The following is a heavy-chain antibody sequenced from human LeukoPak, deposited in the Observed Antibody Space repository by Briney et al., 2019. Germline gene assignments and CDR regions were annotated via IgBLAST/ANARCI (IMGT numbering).Heavy chain of an antibody. Sequence: TGGSLRLSCAASGFTFTIYSMNWVRQAPRKGLEWVSSIGGSGTSIYYADSVKGRFTISRDNAKNSLYLQMNSLRAEDTAVYYCARESGSSGWYEGFDYWGQGTLVTVSS. CDR1: GFTFTIYS. CDR2: IGGSGTSI. D-gene: IGHD6-19*01. J-gene: IGHJ4*02. V-gene: IGHV3-21*01. CDR3: ARESGSSGWYEGFDY.